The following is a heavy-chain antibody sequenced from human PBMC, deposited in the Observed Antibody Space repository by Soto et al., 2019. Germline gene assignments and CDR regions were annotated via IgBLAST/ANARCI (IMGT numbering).Heavy chain of an antibody. CDR3: AAYSNFGEYIGY. CDR1: GGSISSSSYY. D-gene: IGHD3-10*01. V-gene: IGHV4-39*01. J-gene: IGHJ4*02. Sequence: LSLTCTVSGGSISSSSYYWGWIRQPPGKGLEWIGSIYYSGSTYYNPSLKSRVTISVDTSKNQFSLKLSSVTAADTAVYYCAAYSNFGEYIGYWGQGTLVTVSS. CDR2: IYYSGST.